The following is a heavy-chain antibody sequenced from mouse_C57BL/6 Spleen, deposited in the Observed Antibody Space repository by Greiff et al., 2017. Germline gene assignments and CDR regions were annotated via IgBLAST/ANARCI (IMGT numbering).Heavy chain of an antibody. Sequence: VQLQQPGAELVKPGASVKLSCKASGYTFTSYWMHWVKQRPGQGLEWIGMIHPNSGSTNYNEKFKSKATLTVDKSSSTAYRQLSSLTSEDSAVYYCAREADGNPYFDYWGQGTTLTVSS. V-gene: IGHV1-64*01. D-gene: IGHD2-1*01. CDR1: GYTFTSYW. CDR2: IHPNSGST. CDR3: AREADGNPYFDY. J-gene: IGHJ2*01.